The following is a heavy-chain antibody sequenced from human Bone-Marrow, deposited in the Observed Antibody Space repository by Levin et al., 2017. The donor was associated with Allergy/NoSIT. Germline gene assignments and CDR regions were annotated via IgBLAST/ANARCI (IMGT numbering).Heavy chain of an antibody. V-gene: IGHV1-2*02. D-gene: IGHD1-1*01. J-gene: IGHJ6*02. CDR2: INPSSGDS. CDR3: AIQTLAPKKFESHYYHHYGMDV. CDR1: GYTFTDYW. Sequence: ASVKVSCKTSGYTFTDYWLHWVRQAPGQGLEWVGWINPSSGDSAFAQHLEGRVTVTSDMSTATVYMEVNRLTSDDTAVYYCAIQTLAPKKFESHYYHHYGMDVWGQGTTVIVSS.